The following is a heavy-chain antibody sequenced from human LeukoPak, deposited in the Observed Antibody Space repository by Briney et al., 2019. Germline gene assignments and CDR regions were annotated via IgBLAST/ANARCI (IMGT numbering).Heavy chain of an antibody. V-gene: IGHV3-23*01. CDR3: ARVPYGSGSYSTLDY. D-gene: IGHD3-10*01. CDR2: ISGNGGDT. Sequence: GGSLRLSCAASGFTFSSDAMTWVRQAPGKGLEWVLAISGNGGDTYYADSVKGRFTISRDNSKNTLFLQMNSLRVEDTAVYYCARVPYGSGSYSTLDYWGQGTLVTVSS. J-gene: IGHJ4*02. CDR1: GFTFSSDA.